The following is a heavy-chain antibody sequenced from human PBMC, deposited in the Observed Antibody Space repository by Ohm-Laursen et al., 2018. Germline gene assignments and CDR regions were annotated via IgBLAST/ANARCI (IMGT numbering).Heavy chain of an antibody. J-gene: IGHJ4*02. CDR2: IKHNGGEI. Sequence: SLRLSCSASGFTFSNYWMTWVRQAPGKGLEWVANIKHNGGEIQYVDSVKGRFTISRDNAKNSLYLQMNSLRAEDTAVYYCARVVCSYGPGGPAYFDYWGQGTLVTVSS. CDR1: GFTFSNYW. CDR3: ARVVCSYGPGGPAYFDY. V-gene: IGHV3-7*03. D-gene: IGHD5-18*01.